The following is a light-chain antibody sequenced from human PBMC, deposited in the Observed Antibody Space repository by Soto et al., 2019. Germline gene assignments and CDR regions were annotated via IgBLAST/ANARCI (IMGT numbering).Light chain of an antibody. V-gene: IGKV3-20*01. Sequence: EIVLTQSPGTLSLSPGERATLSCRASQSVSNNYLAWYQQKPGQAPRLLVYDVSSRATGIPDRFSGSGSETDFTLTITRLEPEDFATYYCHQYGSTPRTFGLGTKVDIK. CDR3: HQYGSTPRT. CDR1: QSVSNNY. J-gene: IGKJ1*01. CDR2: DVS.